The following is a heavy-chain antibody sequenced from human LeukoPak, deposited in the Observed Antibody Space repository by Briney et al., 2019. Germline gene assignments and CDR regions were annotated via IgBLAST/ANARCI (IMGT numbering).Heavy chain of an antibody. CDR1: GGSISSSNW. J-gene: IGHJ4*02. D-gene: IGHD1-14*01. Sequence: PSGTLSLTCAVSGGSISSSNWWCWGLQPPGRGLEWIGEIYHSGSTNYNPSLKSRVTISVDTSKNQFSLKLSSVTAADTAVYYCARVQKPQRNIDYWGQGTLVTVSS. V-gene: IGHV4-4*02. CDR3: ARVQKPQRNIDY. CDR2: IYHSGST.